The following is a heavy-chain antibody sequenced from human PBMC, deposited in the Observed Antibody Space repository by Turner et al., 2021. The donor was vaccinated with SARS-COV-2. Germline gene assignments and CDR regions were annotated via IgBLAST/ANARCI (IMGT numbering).Heavy chain of an antibody. CDR1: GFTFSSYN. J-gene: IGHJ4*02. D-gene: IGHD3-22*01. V-gene: IGHV3-21*01. CDR3: ARDISAYYYDSSGYPD. CDR2: ISSSSSYI. Sequence: EVQLVEYGGGLVKPGGTLRLSCAASGFTFSSYNMNWVRQAPGKGLEWVSSISSSSSYIYYADSVKVRFTISRDNAKNSLYLHMNSLRAEDTAVYYCARDISAYYYDSSGYPDWGQGTLVTVSS.